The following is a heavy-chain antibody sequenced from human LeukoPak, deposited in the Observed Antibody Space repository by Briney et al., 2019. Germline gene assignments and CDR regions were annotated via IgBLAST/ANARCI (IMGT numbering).Heavy chain of an antibody. CDR1: GGSISSYY. Sequence: SETLSLTCTVSGGSISSYYWSWIRQPAGKGLEWIGRIYTSGGTNYNPSLKSRVTMSVDTSKNQFSLKLSSVTAADTAVYYCARVAVNSYYYGSGSYYAGYYFDYWGQGTLVTVSS. CDR3: ARVAVNSYYYGSGSYYAGYYFDY. V-gene: IGHV4-4*07. J-gene: IGHJ4*02. CDR2: IYTSGGT. D-gene: IGHD3-10*01.